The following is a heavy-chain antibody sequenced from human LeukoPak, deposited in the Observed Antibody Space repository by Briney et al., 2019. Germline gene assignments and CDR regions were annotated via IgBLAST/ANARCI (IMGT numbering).Heavy chain of an antibody. CDR1: GYTFTGYY. V-gene: IGHV1-2*02. CDR2: INPKSGGA. Sequence: ASVKVSCKASGYTFTGYYIHWVRQAPGQGLEWMGWINPKSGGANYAQKFQGRVTMTRDTSISTAYMELSRLRSVDTAVYYCARDQLAYYYGSGRSFGMDVWGQGTTVTVSS. CDR3: ARDQLAYYYGSGRSFGMDV. D-gene: IGHD3-10*01. J-gene: IGHJ6*02.